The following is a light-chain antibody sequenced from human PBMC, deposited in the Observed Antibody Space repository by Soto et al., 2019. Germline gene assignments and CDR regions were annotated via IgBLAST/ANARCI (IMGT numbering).Light chain of an antibody. CDR2: DAS. V-gene: IGKV3D-11*01. Sequence: EIVLTQSPATLSLSPGERATLSCRASQGVSSYLAWYQQKPGQAPRLLIYDASNRATGIPARFSGSGPGTDFTLTISSLEPEDLATYYCQQSYTTLFTFGPGTKVDLK. CDR1: QGVSSY. CDR3: QQSYTTLFT. J-gene: IGKJ3*01.